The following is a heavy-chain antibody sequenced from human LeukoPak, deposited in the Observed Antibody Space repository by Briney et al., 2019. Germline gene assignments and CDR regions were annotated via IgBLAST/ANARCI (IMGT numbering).Heavy chain of an antibody. J-gene: IGHJ4*02. V-gene: IGHV3-9*01. D-gene: IGHD3-16*02. CDR2: ISWNSGSI. CDR3: ARELMGDIVGY. Sequence: LTGRSLRLSCAASGFTFDDYAMHWVRQAPGKGLEWVSGISWNSGSIGYADSVKGRFTISRDNAKNSLYLQMNSLRAEDTAVYYCARELMGDIVGYWGQGTLVTVSS. CDR1: GFTFDDYA.